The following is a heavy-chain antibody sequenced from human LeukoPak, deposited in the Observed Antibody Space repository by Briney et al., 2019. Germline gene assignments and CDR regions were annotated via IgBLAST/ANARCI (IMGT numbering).Heavy chain of an antibody. D-gene: IGHD5-24*01. V-gene: IGHV3-49*04. CDR1: GFTFGDYA. CDR2: IRSKAYGGTT. Sequence: GRSLRLSCTASGFTFGDYAMSWVRQAAGKGLEWEGFIRSKAYGGTTEYAASVKGRFTISRDDSKSIAYLQMNSLKTEDTAVYYCTRAGVKDGYNPNWFDPWGQGTLVTVSS. CDR3: TRAGVKDGYNPNWFDP. J-gene: IGHJ5*02.